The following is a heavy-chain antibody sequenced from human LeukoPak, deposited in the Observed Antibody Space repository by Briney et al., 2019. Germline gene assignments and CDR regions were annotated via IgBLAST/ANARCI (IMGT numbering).Heavy chain of an antibody. CDR2: IIPILGIA. CDR3: ARWGQVTTTVLFDP. CDR1: GGTFSSYA. J-gene: IGHJ5*02. Sequence: ASVNVSCKASGGTFSSYAISWVRQAPGQGLEWMGRIIPILGIANYAQKFQGRVTITADKSTSTAYMELSSLRSEDTAVYYCARWGQVTTTVLFDPWGQGTLVTVSS. D-gene: IGHD4-17*01. V-gene: IGHV1-69*04.